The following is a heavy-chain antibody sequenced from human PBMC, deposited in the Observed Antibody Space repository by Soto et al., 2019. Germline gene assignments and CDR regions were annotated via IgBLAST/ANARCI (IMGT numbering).Heavy chain of an antibody. V-gene: IGHV4-34*01. D-gene: IGHD2-15*01. CDR2: INHSGST. J-gene: IGHJ4*02. CDR1: GGSFSGYY. Sequence: QVQLQQWGAGLLKPSETLSLTCAVYGGSFSGYYWSWIRQPPGKGLEWIGEINHSGSTNYNPSLKSRVTISVDTSKTQFSLKLSSVTAADTAVYYCARGGLGYFDYWGLGTLVTVSS. CDR3: ARGGLGYFDY.